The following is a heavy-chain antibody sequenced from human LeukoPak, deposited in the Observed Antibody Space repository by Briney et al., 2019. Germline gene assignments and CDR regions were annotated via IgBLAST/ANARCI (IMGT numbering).Heavy chain of an antibody. D-gene: IGHD3-10*01. CDR3: ARGIRKRGSGSSISEYYFDY. CDR2: MNPNSGNT. CDR1: GYTFTSYD. J-gene: IGHJ4*02. Sequence: ASVKVSCKASGYTFTSYDINWVRQATGQGLEWMGWMNPNSGNTGYAQKFRGRVTMTRNTSISTAYMELSSLRSEDTAVYYCARGIRKRGSGSSISEYYFDYWGQGTLVTVSS. V-gene: IGHV1-8*01.